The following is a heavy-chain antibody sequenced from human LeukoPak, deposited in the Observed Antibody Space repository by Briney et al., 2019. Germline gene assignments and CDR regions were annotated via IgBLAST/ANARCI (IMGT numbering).Heavy chain of an antibody. D-gene: IGHD3-22*01. CDR3: ATGHYYDSSGYRWGFDP. Sequence: SETLSLTCTVSGGSISSYYWSWIRQPPGKGLEWIGYIYYSGSTNYNPSLKSRVTISVDTSKNQFSLKLSSVTAAGTAVYYCATGHYYDSSGYRWGFDPWGQGTLVTVSS. CDR1: GGSISSYY. CDR2: IYYSGST. V-gene: IGHV4-59*01. J-gene: IGHJ5*02.